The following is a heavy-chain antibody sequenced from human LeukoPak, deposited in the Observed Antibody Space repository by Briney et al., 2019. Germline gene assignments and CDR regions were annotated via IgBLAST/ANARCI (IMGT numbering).Heavy chain of an antibody. V-gene: IGHV3-33*06. CDR3: AKGGDGYNYYFDY. J-gene: IGHJ4*02. D-gene: IGHD5-24*01. CDR1: GFTFSSYG. Sequence: GGSLRLSCAASGFTFSSYGMHWVRQAPGKGLEWVAVIWYDGSNKYYADSVKGRFTISRDNSKNTLYLQMNSLRAEDTTVYYCAKGGDGYNYYFDYWGQETLVTVSS. CDR2: IWYDGSNK.